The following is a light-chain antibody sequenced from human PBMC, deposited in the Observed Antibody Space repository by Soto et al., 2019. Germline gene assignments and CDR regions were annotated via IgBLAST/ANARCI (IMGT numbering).Light chain of an antibody. CDR1: QSVSSN. Sequence: EVVMTQSPATLSVSPGERVTVSCRASQSVSSNLAWYQQKPGQAPRLLIHGVSTRATGIPARFSGSGSGTEITLTISSLQSEDFAVYYCQQYNNWPITFGQGTRLEIK. CDR3: QQYNNWPIT. J-gene: IGKJ5*01. CDR2: GVS. V-gene: IGKV3D-15*01.